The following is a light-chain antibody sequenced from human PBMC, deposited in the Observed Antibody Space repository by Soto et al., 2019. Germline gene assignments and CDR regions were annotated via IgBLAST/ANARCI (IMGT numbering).Light chain of an antibody. Sequence: SYELTQSLSVSVALGQTAKITCGGNDIGSTNVHWYQQKPGQDPVLVIYRDAIRPSGIPERFSGSNSGNTATLTIGRAQAGDEAHYYCQVWHSSTVVFGGGTKVTVL. CDR1: DIGSTN. J-gene: IGLJ2*01. CDR3: QVWHSSTVV. CDR2: RDA. V-gene: IGLV3-9*01.